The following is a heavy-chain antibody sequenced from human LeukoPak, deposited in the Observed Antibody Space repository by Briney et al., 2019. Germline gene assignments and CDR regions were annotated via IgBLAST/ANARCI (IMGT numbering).Heavy chain of an antibody. CDR2: ISYDGGNK. CDR1: GFTFSSYP. J-gene: IGHJ6*03. CDR3: AKTGYSGYDYYYYYYMDV. D-gene: IGHD5-12*01. V-gene: IGHV3-30*04. Sequence: GGSLRLSCAASGFTFSSYPMHWVRQAPGKGLEWVAFISYDGGNKYYADSVKGRFTISRDNSKNTLYLQMNSLRAEDTAVYYCAKTGYSGYDYYYYYYMDVWGKGTTVTVSS.